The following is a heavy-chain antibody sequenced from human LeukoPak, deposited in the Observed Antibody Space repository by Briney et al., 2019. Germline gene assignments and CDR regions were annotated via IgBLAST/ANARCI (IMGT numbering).Heavy chain of an antibody. CDR1: GFSFSSNA. Sequence: PGGSLSLSCAGSGFSFSSNALSWVRQAPGKGLEWVSAISTSGVNTYYADSVRGWFTISRDNSKNTLYLQMNTLRAEDTAVYYCATTKQARRYFDYWGQGTLVTVSS. J-gene: IGHJ4*02. CDR3: ATTKQARRYFDY. V-gene: IGHV3-23*01. D-gene: IGHD1-1*01. CDR2: ISTSGVNT.